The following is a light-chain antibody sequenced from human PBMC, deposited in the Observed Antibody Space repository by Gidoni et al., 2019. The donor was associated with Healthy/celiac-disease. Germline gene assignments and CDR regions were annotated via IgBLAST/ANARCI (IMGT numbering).Light chain of an antibody. CDR1: QSISSY. CDR2: AAS. J-gene: IGKJ2*03. CDR3: QQIYSTPYS. Sequence: DIQMTQSPSSLSASVGDRVTITCRASQSISSYLNWYQQKPGKAPKLLIYAASSLQSGVPSRVSGSGSGTDFTLTISSLQPEDFATYYCQQIYSTPYSFGQGTKLEIK. V-gene: IGKV1-39*01.